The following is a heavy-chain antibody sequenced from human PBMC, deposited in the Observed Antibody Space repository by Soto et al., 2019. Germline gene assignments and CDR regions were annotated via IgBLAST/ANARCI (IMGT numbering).Heavy chain of an antibody. J-gene: IGHJ4*02. Sequence: SETLSLTCAVSGGSISSSNLWSWVRQPPGKGLEWIGEIYHSGSTNYNPSLKSRVTISVDKSKNQFSLKLSSVTAADTAVYYCARVNSYGYSNDYWGQGTLVTVSS. V-gene: IGHV4-4*02. CDR1: GGSISSSNL. CDR2: IYHSGST. D-gene: IGHD5-18*01. CDR3: ARVNSYGYSNDY.